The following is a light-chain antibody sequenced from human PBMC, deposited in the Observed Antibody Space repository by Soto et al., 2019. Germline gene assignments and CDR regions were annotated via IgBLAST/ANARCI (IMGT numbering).Light chain of an antibody. V-gene: IGKV1-8*01. CDR3: QQYYSYPSLT. CDR1: QGISSY. Sequence: AIRMTQSPSSFSASTGDRVTITCRASQGISSYLAWYQQEPGKAPKLLIYAASTLQSGVPSRFSGSGSGTDFTLTISCLQSEDFATYYCQQYYSYPSLTFGGGTKVEIK. CDR2: AAS. J-gene: IGKJ4*01.